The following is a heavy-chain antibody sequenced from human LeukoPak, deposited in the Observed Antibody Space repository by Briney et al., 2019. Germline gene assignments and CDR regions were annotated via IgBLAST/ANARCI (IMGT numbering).Heavy chain of an antibody. J-gene: IGHJ6*02. CDR3: ARVRGTDYYYDMDV. V-gene: IGHV1-2*02. CDR2: INPNSGGT. CDR1: GYTFTGYY. Sequence: GASVKVSCKASGYTFTGYYMHWVRQAPGQGLEWMGWINPNSGGTNYAQKFQGRVTMTRDTSISTAYMELSRLRSDDTAVYYCARVRGTDYYYDMDVWGQGTTVTVSS.